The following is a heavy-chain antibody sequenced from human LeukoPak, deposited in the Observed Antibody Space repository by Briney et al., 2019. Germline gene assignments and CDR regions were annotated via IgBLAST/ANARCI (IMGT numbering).Heavy chain of an antibody. CDR1: GGSISSGSYY. CDR2: IYTSGST. V-gene: IGHV4-61*02. CDR3: ARGSGDGRVNNWFDP. D-gene: IGHD1-26*01. Sequence: SSETLSLTCTVSGGSISSGSYYWSWIRQPAGKGLEWIGRIYTSGSTNYNPSLKSRVTISVDTSKNQFSLKLSSVTAADTAVYYCARGSGDGRVNNWFDPWGQGTLVTVSS. J-gene: IGHJ5*02.